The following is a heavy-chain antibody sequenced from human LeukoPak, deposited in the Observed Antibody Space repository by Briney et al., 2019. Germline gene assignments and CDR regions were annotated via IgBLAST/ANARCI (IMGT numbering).Heavy chain of an antibody. D-gene: IGHD3-22*01. V-gene: IGHV4-59*12. CDR2: IYYSGST. J-gene: IGHJ4*02. CDR1: GGSISGYY. Sequence: SETLSLTCTVSGGSISGYYWSWIRQPPGKGLEWIGFIYYSGSTYYNPSLKSRVTISVDTSKNQFSLKLRSVTAADTAVYYCARARNSNYDSSGYPLYYFDYWGQGTLVTVSS. CDR3: ARARNSNYDSSGYPLYYFDY.